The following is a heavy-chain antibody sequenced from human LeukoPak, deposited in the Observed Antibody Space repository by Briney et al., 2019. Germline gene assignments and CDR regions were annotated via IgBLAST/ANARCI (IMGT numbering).Heavy chain of an antibody. D-gene: IGHD2-2*03. V-gene: IGHV4-38-2*02. Sequence: SETLSLTWIVSGYSISSGNYWGWIRQYPGKGLEWIGSINHSGSTYYNPSLKSRVTISVDTSKNQFSLKLNSVTAADTAVYFCARVDIVVVPASNFDRWGRGTLVTVSS. J-gene: IGHJ2*01. CDR3: ARVDIVVVPASNFDR. CDR1: GYSISSGNY. CDR2: INHSGST.